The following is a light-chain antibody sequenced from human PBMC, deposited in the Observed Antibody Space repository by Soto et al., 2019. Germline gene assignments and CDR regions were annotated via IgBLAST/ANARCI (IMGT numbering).Light chain of an antibody. Sequence: DIPMTQSPSTLSASVGDRVTITWRASQSISSWLAWYQQKPGKAPKLLIYKASSLESGVPSRFSDSGSGTEFTLTISSLQPDDFATYYCQQYNSYLTFGQGTKVEIK. V-gene: IGKV1-5*03. CDR3: QQYNSYLT. CDR2: KAS. CDR1: QSISSW. J-gene: IGKJ1*01.